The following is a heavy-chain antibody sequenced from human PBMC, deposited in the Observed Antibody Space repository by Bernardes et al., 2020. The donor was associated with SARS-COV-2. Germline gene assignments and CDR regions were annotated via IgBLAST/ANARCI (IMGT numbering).Heavy chain of an antibody. Sequence: GGSLRLSCATSGFTFSNYAIHWVRQAPGKGLEWVAVIWYDGSNKYYADSVKGRFTISRDNSKNTLYLQMNSLRVEDTAVYYCARADSSGYSGVDYWGQG. CDR3: ARADSSGYSGVDY. CDR1: GFTFSNYA. J-gene: IGHJ4*02. D-gene: IGHD3-22*01. V-gene: IGHV3-33*01. CDR2: IWYDGSNK.